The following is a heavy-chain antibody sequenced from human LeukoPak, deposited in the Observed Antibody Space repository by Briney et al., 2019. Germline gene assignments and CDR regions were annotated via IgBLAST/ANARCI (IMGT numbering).Heavy chain of an antibody. J-gene: IGHJ4*02. CDR1: GFTFSSYA. CDR2: ISGSGGST. CDR3: ARVLYSSSWYEDYYFDF. V-gene: IGHV3-23*01. Sequence: GSLRLSCAASGFTFSSYAMSWVRQAPGKGLEWVSAISGSGGSTYYADSVKGRFTISRDNSKNTLYLQMSSLRAEDTAVYYCARVLYSSSWYEDYYFDFWGQGTLVTVSS. D-gene: IGHD6-13*01.